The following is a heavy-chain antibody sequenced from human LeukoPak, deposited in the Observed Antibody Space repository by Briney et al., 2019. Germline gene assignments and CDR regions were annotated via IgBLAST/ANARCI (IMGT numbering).Heavy chain of an antibody. J-gene: IGHJ4*02. D-gene: IGHD3-22*01. CDR1: GGSISSYY. CDR2: IYYSGST. Sequence: PSETLSLTCTVSGGSISSYYWSWIRQPPGKRLECIGYIYYSGSTNYNPSLKSRVTISVDTSKNQFSLKLSSVTAADTAVYYCARRTYFYDSSGYYFDYWGQGTLVTLSS. CDR3: ARRTYFYDSSGYYFDY. V-gene: IGHV4-59*01.